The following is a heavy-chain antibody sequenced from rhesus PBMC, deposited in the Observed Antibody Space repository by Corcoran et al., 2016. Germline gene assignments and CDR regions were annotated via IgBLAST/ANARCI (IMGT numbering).Heavy chain of an antibody. D-gene: IGHD5-42*01. CDR1: GGYISSNY. CDR3: AKSGARGYSGYGDFDY. CDR2: ISGSGGST. J-gene: IGHJ4*01. Sequence: QLQLQESGPGLVKPSETLSLTCAVSGGYISSNYWSWIRQPPGKGLEWIGRISGSGGSTDYNPSLKCRVTSSTDTSKNQFSLKLSSGTAADTAVYYCAKSGARGYSGYGDFDYWGQGVLVTVSS. V-gene: IGHV4-173*01.